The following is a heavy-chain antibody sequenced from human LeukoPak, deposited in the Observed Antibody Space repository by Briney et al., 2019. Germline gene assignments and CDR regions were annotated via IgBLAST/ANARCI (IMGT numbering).Heavy chain of an antibody. CDR3: ARDGPPDIVVVPAAMLDAFDI. CDR1: GGTFISYA. V-gene: IGHV1-69*13. D-gene: IGHD2-2*01. J-gene: IGHJ3*02. CDR2: IIPIFGTA. Sequence: SVKVSCKDSGGTFISYAISWVRQAPGQGLEWMGGIIPIFGTANYAQKFQGRVTITADESTSTAYMELSSLRSEDTAVYYCARDGPPDIVVVPAAMLDAFDIWGQGTMVTVSS.